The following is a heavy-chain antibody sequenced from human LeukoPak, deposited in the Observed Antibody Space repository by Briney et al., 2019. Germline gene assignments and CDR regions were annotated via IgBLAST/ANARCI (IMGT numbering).Heavy chain of an antibody. CDR2: IKEDGRQT. CDR3: YGTGGY. V-gene: IGHV3-7*01. Sequence: GGSLRLSCAASGFSFSSYWLMWVRQTPGKGLQWVATIKEDGRQTFYSDSVMGRFTISIDSAKNSLYLQMNSLRVEETAVYYCYGTGGYWGQGALVTVSS. CDR1: GFSFSSYW. J-gene: IGHJ4*02. D-gene: IGHD3-10*01.